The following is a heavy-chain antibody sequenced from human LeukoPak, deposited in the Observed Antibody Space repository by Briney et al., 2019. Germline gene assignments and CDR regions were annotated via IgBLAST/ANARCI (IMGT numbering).Heavy chain of an antibody. CDR3: AKSGPTVSTPFDY. CDR1: GFTFSSYS. CDR2: ISGSGGST. D-gene: IGHD4-17*01. V-gene: IGHV3-23*01. Sequence: VGSLRLSCAASGFTFSSYSMKWVRQAPGKGLEWVSGISGSGGSTYYADSVKGRFTISRDNSKNTLYLQMNSLRAEDTAVYYCAKSGPTVSTPFDYRGQGTLVTVSS. J-gene: IGHJ4*02.